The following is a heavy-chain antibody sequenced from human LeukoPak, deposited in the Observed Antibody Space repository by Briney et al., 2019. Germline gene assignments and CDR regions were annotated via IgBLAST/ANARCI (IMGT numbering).Heavy chain of an antibody. D-gene: IGHD6-13*01. CDR2: INPNSGGT. Sequence: ASVKVSCKASGYTFTGYYMHWVRQAPGQGLEWMGWINPNSGGTNYAQKFQGRVTMTRDMSISTAYMELSRLRSDDTAVYYCARDHRLTIAAAGKAAWFDPWGQGTLVTVSS. CDR3: ARDHRLTIAAAGKAAWFDP. J-gene: IGHJ5*02. V-gene: IGHV1-2*02. CDR1: GYTFTGYY.